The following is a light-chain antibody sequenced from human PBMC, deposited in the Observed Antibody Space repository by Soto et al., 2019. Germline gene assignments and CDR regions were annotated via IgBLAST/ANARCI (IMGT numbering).Light chain of an antibody. CDR3: QQFNNWPLDPMYS. CDR1: QSVSSN. V-gene: IGKV3-15*01. J-gene: IGKJ2*01. Sequence: VVMTQSPATLSVSPGEIATLSCRASQSVSSNLAWYQQRPGQAPRLLIYGASTRATGIPARFSGSGSGTEFTLTIISLQSEDFAVYYCQQFNNWPLDPMYSFGQGTKLEIK. CDR2: GAS.